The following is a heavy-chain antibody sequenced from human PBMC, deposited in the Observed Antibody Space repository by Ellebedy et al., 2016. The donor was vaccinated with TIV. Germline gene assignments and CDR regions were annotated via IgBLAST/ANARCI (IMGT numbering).Heavy chain of an antibody. J-gene: IGHJ1*01. CDR2: IYYSGST. D-gene: IGHD3-22*01. Sequence: SETLSLTCTVSGGSISSSSYYWGWIRQPPGKGLEWIGSIYYSGSTYYNPSLKSRVTISVDTSKNQFSLKLTSVTAADTAGYYCARDRGSYDSSGYMYRYFQHWGQGTLVTVSS. CDR1: GGSISSSSYY. V-gene: IGHV4-39*07. CDR3: ARDRGSYDSSGYMYRYFQH.